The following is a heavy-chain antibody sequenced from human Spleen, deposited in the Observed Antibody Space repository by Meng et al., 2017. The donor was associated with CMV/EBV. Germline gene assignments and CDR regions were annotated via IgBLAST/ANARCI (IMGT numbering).Heavy chain of an antibody. CDR3: ARGGYCSGSRCFLGQSYGIDV. CDR2: IFPVDSDT. D-gene: IGHD2-2*01. Sequence: GESLKISCKASGYGFTDYWVGWVRQVPGQGLEWMGAIFPVDSDTRYSPSFQGQISISADKSINTAYLQWFSLKASDTALYYCARGGYCSGSRCFLGQSYGIDVWGRGTTVTVSS. V-gene: IGHV5-51*01. CDR1: GYGFTDYW. J-gene: IGHJ6*02.